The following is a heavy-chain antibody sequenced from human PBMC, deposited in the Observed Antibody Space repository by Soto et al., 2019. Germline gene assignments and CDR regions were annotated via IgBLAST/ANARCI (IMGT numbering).Heavy chain of an antibody. CDR3: ARADSPYDAFDI. Sequence: SVNVSFKASGGTFSSYAISWVRQAPGQGLEWMGGIIPIFGTANYAQKFQGRVTITADESTSTAYMELSSLRSEDTAVYYCARADSPYDAFDIWGQGTMVTVSS. CDR2: IIPIFGTA. J-gene: IGHJ3*02. CDR1: GGTFSSYA. D-gene: IGHD3-22*01. V-gene: IGHV1-69*13.